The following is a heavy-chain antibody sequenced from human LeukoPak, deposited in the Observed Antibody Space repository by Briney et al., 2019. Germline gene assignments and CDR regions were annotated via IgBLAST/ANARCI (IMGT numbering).Heavy chain of an antibody. D-gene: IGHD6-13*01. CDR3: ARVFSSSWQNGWFDP. CDR1: GYTFTGYY. J-gene: IGHJ5*02. Sequence: GASVKVSCKASGYTFTGYYMHWVRQAPGQGLEWMGWINPNSGGTNYAQKFQGRVTMTRDTSISTAYMELSRLRSDDTAVYYCARVFSSSWQNGWFDPWGQGTLVTVSS. CDR2: INPNSGGT. V-gene: IGHV1-2*02.